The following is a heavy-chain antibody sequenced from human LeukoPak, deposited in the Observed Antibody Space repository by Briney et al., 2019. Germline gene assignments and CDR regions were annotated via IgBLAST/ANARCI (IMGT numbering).Heavy chain of an antibody. CDR3: AKDHSTHYYGSGTYGPRGYSDY. V-gene: IGHV3-33*06. CDR2: IWDDGSNN. D-gene: IGHD3-10*01. CDR1: GFTFSSYG. J-gene: IGHJ4*02. Sequence: GGSLRLSCAAAGFTFSSYGMHWGRQAPGKGVGWVALIWDDGSNNYYADSVKGRFTISRDNSKNTLYLQMNSLRAEDTAVYYCAKDHSTHYYGSGTYGPRGYSDYWGQGTLVTVSS.